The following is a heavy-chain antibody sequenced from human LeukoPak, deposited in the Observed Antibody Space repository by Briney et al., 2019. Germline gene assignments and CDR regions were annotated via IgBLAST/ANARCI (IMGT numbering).Heavy chain of an antibody. D-gene: IGHD2-21*01. Sequence: GGSLRLSCAASGFTFSSYGMPWVRQAPGKGLEWVAVIWYDGSNKYYADSVKGRFTISRDNVNNMLYLHMNSLRAEDTAVYYCASFGISWRSSYWGQGTLVTVSS. CDR3: ASFGISWRSSY. V-gene: IGHV3-33*01. J-gene: IGHJ4*02. CDR1: GFTFSSYG. CDR2: IWYDGSNK.